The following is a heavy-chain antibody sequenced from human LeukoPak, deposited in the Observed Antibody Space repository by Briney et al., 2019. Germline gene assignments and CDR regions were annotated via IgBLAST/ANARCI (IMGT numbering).Heavy chain of an antibody. CDR3: ARDKPAGYCVDY. CDR2: ISDKSDAI. CDR1: GFNFSPYS. J-gene: IGHJ4*02. V-gene: IGHV3-48*02. Sequence: GGSLRLSCAASGFNFSPYSMNWVRQAPGKGLEWLSYISDKSDAIYYADSVKGRFTISRDNAKNSLYLHMNSLRDEDTAVYYCARDKPAGYCVDYWGQGTLVAVSS. D-gene: IGHD3-9*01.